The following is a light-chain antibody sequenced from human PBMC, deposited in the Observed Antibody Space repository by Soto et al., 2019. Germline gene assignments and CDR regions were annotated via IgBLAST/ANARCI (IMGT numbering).Light chain of an antibody. Sequence: DIQMTQSPSSLSASVGDRVTMTCRASQHIYNYLAWYQQRPGKVPKLLIYGAFTLQSGVPSRFSGGGSGTEFTLTISSLQPEDVATYYCLQHNSYPWTFGQGTKVEIK. CDR2: GAF. J-gene: IGKJ1*01. CDR3: LQHNSYPWT. V-gene: IGKV1-27*01. CDR1: QHIYNY.